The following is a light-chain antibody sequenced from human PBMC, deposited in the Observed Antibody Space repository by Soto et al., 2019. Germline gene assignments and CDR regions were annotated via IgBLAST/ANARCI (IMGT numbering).Light chain of an antibody. CDR3: QQYYGLPPLT. CDR1: QNITST. V-gene: IGKV1-33*01. J-gene: IGKJ5*01. Sequence: DIQMTQSPSSLSASIGDRVTITCRASQNITSTLSWYQQKPGKAPNLLIYHASKLAKGVTSRFSGSGSGTDFSFIITSLQREDLATYYCQQYYGLPPLTCGQGTRLEIK. CDR2: HAS.